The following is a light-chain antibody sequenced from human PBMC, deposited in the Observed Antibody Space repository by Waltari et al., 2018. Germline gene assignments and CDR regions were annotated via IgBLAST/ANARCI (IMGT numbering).Light chain of an antibody. J-gene: IGLJ3*02. CDR3: QTWGTGIWV. CDR1: SGHSSYA. Sequence: QLVLTQSPSASASLGASVKLTCTLSSGHSSYAIAWHQQQPEKGPRYLMKLNSDGSHSKGDGIPDRFSGSSSGSERYLPISSLQSEDEADDYCQTWGTGIWVFGGGTKLTVL. V-gene: IGLV4-69*01. CDR2: LNSDGSH.